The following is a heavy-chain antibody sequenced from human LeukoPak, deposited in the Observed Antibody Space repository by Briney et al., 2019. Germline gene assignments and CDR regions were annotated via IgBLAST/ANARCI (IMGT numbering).Heavy chain of an antibody. CDR3: ARGQKRYYYDSSGYPLKS. Sequence: SETLFLTCAVYGGSFSGYYWSWIRQPPGKGLEWIGEINHSGSTNYNPSLKSRVTISVDTSKNQFSLKLSSVTAADTAVYYCARGQKRYYYDSSGYPLKSWGQGTLVTVSS. J-gene: IGHJ4*02. V-gene: IGHV4-34*01. CDR2: INHSGST. CDR1: GGSFSGYY. D-gene: IGHD3-22*01.